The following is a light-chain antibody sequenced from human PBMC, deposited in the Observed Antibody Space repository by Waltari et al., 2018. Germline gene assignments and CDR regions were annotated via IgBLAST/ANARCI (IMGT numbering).Light chain of an antibody. J-gene: IGKJ1*01. CDR2: DAS. V-gene: IGKV1-5*01. CDR3: QQYNSFWT. CDR1: QSINNW. Sequence: DIQMTQSPSTLSASVGDRVTITGRASQSINNWLAWFQQKPGKAPKLLIYDASSLESGVPSRFSGSGSGTEFTFTISSLQPDDFATYYCQQYNSFWTFGQGTKVEIK.